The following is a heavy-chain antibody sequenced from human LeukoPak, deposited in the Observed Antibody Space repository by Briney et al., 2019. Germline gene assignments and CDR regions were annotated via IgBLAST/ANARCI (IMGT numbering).Heavy chain of an antibody. CDR1: GFTFNKYD. V-gene: IGHV3-30*04. CDR2: ISYDGSKE. J-gene: IGHJ4*02. Sequence: GGSLRLSCAASGFTFNKYDMHWVRQSPGKGLDSVTFISYDGSKEHYADSVKGRFTISRDNSNQTVYLQMNSLKTEDTALYFCARKYTTSYYSIDYWGQGTLVTGSS. CDR3: ARKYTTSYYSIDY. D-gene: IGHD2-2*01.